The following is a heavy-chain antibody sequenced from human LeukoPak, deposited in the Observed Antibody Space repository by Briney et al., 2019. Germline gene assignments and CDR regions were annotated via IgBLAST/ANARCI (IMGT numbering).Heavy chain of an antibody. CDR1: GFTFSSYE. CDR3: VGRDYGVNLFDY. D-gene: IGHD4-17*01. V-gene: IGHV3-48*03. Sequence: GGSLRLSCAASGFTFSSYEMNWVRQAPGKGLEWVSYISSSGSTIYYADSVKGRFTISRDNAKNSLYLQMNSLRAEDTAVYYCVGRDYGVNLFDYWGQGILVTVSS. J-gene: IGHJ4*02. CDR2: ISSSGSTI.